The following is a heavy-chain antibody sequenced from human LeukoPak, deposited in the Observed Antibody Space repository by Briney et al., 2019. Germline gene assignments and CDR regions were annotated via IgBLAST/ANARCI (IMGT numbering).Heavy chain of an antibody. CDR2: ISGSGGST. J-gene: IGHJ4*02. CDR3: ARDPDWGSNFFDY. Sequence: GGSLRLSCAASGFTFSSYAMSWVRQAPGKGLEWVSAISGSGGSTYYADSVKGRFTISRDNSKNTLYLQMNSLRAEDTAVYYCARDPDWGSNFFDYWGQGTLVTVSS. V-gene: IGHV3-23*01. CDR1: GFTFSSYA. D-gene: IGHD7-27*01.